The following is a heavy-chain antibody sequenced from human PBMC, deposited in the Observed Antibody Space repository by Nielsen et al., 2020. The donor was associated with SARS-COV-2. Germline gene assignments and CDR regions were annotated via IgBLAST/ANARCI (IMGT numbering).Heavy chain of an antibody. V-gene: IGHV3-66*01. D-gene: IGHD1-26*01. Sequence: GESLKISCAASGFAVSSNYLSWVRQAPGKGLEWVSITYSVGNTNYADSVKGRFTISRDDSKNTLYLQMNSLRVEDTAVYYCARGGYFDIWGRGTLVTVSS. CDR2: TYSVGNT. CDR3: ARGGYFDI. CDR1: GFAVSSNY. J-gene: IGHJ2*01.